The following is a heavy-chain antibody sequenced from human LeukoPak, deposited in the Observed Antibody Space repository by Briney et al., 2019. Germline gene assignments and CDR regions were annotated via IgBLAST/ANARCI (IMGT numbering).Heavy chain of an antibody. CDR3: ARHGLITPFDY. J-gene: IGHJ4*02. V-gene: IGHV4-30-2*01. CDR1: GGSISSGGYS. CDR2: IYHSGST. Sequence: SETLSLTCAVSGGSISSGGYSWSWIRQPPGKGLEWIGYIYHSGSTYYNPSLKSRVTISVDTSKNQFSLKLSSVTAADTAVYYCARHGLITPFDYWGQGTLVTVSS. D-gene: IGHD3-22*01.